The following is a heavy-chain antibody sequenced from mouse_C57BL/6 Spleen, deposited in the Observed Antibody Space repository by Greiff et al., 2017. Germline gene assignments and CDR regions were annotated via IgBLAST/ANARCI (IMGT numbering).Heavy chain of an antibody. CDR1: GYTFTSYW. J-gene: IGHJ4*01. CDR2: INPSNGGT. V-gene: IGHV1-53*01. D-gene: IGHD1-1*01. Sequence: QVQLQQPGPELVKPGASVKLSCKASGYTFTSYWMHWVKQRPGQGLEWIGNINPSNGGTKYNEKFKSKATLTVDKSSSTAYMQLSSLTSEDSAVYYCARFRYYGSSDYYAMDYWGQGTSVTVSS. CDR3: ARFRYYGSSDYYAMDY.